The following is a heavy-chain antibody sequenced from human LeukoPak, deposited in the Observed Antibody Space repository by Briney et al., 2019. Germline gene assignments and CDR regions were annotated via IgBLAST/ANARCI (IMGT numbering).Heavy chain of an antibody. CDR3: ARGYCSSTSCLRNGMDV. CDR2: IYYSGST. CDR1: GGSIGSYY. J-gene: IGHJ6*02. D-gene: IGHD2-2*01. V-gene: IGHV4-59*01. Sequence: PSETLSLTCTVSGGSIGSYYWSWIRQPPGKGLEWIGYIYYSGSTDYNPSLKSRVTISVDTSKDQFSLKLSSVTAADTAVYYCARGYCSSTSCLRNGMDVWGQGTTVTVSS.